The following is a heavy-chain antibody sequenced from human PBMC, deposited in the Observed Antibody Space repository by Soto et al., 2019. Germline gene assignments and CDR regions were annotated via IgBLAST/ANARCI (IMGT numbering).Heavy chain of an antibody. CDR2: IKSIRDGGKT. D-gene: IGHD3-16*02. CDR3: STDAHFSSLFVRHDC. J-gene: IGHJ4*01. V-gene: IGHV3-15*07. Sequence: EVQLVESGGGLVNPGGSLRLSCAASGFTLSDAWLNWVRQAPGMGREWGGRIKSIRDGGKTDFAAPVKARLAISRDDSRHMVFLQINILNTDDTAVYYCSTDAHFSSLFVRHDCWGDGTLVTVSS. CDR1: GFTLSDAW.